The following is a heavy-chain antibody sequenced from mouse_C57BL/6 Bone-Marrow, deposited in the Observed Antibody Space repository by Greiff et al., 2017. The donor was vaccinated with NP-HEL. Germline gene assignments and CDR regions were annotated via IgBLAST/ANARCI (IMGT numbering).Heavy chain of an antibody. V-gene: IGHV1-59*01. CDR3: ARVSTKVKWFAY. CDR2: IDPSDSYT. D-gene: IGHD2-2*01. Sequence: QVQLQQPGAELVRPGTSVKLSCKASGYTFTSYWMHWVKQMPGHGLEWIGVIDPSDSYTNYNQKFKGKATLTIDTSSSTAYMQLSSLTSEDSAVNYCARVSTKVKWFAYWGQGTLVTVSA. J-gene: IGHJ3*01. CDR1: GYTFTSYW.